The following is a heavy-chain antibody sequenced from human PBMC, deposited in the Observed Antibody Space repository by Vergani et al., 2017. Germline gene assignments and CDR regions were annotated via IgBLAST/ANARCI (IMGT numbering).Heavy chain of an antibody. D-gene: IGHD3-10*01. CDR2: IYHSGST. V-gene: IGHV4-61*02. J-gene: IGHJ5*02. CDR3: ARVMVRGVVWFDP. CDR1: GGSINTGAYY. Sequence: QVQLQESGSRLVWPSQTLSLTCTVSGGSINTGAYYWSWIRQPAGKGLEWIGSIYHSGSTYYNPSLKSRVTISVDTSKNQFSLKLSSVTAADTAVYYCARVMVRGVVWFDPWGQGTLVTVSS.